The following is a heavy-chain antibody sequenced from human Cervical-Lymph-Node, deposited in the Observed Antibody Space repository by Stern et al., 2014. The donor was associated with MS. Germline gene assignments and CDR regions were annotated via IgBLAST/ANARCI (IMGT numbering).Heavy chain of an antibody. V-gene: IGHV3-21*01. CDR2: IRSSSSDI. D-gene: IGHD2/OR15-2a*01. Sequence: VQLVQSGGGLVKPGGSLKLSCAVSGFTFSSYSMNWVRQATGKGLEWVSSIRSSSSDIYYAAYVNGRFPISRDNAKNSLSLQMNSLRAEDTAVYYCARDYDGNYLTYFEYWGQGTLVTVSS. CDR3: ARDYDGNYLTYFEY. CDR1: GFTFSSYS. J-gene: IGHJ4*02.